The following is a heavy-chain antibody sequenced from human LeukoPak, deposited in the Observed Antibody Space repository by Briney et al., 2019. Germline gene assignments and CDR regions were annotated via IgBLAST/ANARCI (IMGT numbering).Heavy chain of an antibody. CDR3: AKSHPPTVTTEEGEYLQH. V-gene: IGHV3-30*18. CDR2: ISFDGSNQ. J-gene: IGHJ1*01. CDR1: GFTFSSFG. D-gene: IGHD4-17*01. Sequence: GRSLRLSCAASGFTFSSFGMHWVRQAPCQGLEWVAVISFDGSNQYYADSVKGRFTIYKDNFKNTVYLQMNSLRAEETAVYYCAKSHPPTVTTEEGEYLQHWGQGTLVTVSS.